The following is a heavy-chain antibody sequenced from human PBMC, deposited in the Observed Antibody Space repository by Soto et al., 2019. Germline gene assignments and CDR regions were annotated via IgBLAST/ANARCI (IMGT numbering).Heavy chain of an antibody. Sequence: QVQLQESGPGLVKPSESLSLTCSISGGSIISYYWTWIRQPPGKELEWIGYVYYTGATRSNPSLGSRVPVSLNTPKKQFSLKLSSVTDADTAVYYCARGIPSGSRDGGGFDPWGQGILVTVSS. CDR3: ARGIPSGSRDGGGFDP. CDR2: VYYTGAT. J-gene: IGHJ5*02. D-gene: IGHD3-10*01. CDR1: GGSIISYY. V-gene: IGHV4-59*01.